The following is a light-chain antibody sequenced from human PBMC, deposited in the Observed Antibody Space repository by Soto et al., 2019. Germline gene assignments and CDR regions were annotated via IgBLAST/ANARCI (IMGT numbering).Light chain of an antibody. V-gene: IGLV1-44*01. CDR3: AAWDDSLNGWV. CDR1: SSNIGSNT. Sequence: QPVLTQPPSASGTPGQRVTISCSGSSSNIGSNTVNWYQQLPGTAPKLLIYSNNQRPLGVPDRFSGSKSGTSASLAISGLQSEDEADYYCAAWDDSLNGWVFGGGTKLTVL. J-gene: IGLJ3*02. CDR2: SNN.